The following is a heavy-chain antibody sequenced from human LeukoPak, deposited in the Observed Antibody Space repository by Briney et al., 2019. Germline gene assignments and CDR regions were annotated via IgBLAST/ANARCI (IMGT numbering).Heavy chain of an antibody. Sequence: ASVKVSCKASGYTFTSYGISWVRQAPGQGLEWMGWISAYNGNTNYAQKLQGRVTMTTDTSTSTAYMELRSLRSDDTAVYYCARSQRFLEWLLDANFDYWGQGTLVTVSS. J-gene: IGHJ4*02. V-gene: IGHV1-18*01. CDR1: GYTFTSYG. CDR2: ISAYNGNT. D-gene: IGHD3-3*01. CDR3: ARSQRFLEWLLDANFDY.